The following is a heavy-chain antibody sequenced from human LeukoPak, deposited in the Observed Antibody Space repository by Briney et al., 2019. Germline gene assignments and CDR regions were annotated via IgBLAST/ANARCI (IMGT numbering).Heavy chain of an antibody. CDR3: ARGELSSWYVDH. CDR2: INTDGSST. V-gene: IGHV3-74*01. CDR1: EFTFSSYW. J-gene: IGHJ4*02. D-gene: IGHD6-13*01. Sequence: PGGSLRLSCAASEFTFSSYWKHWVRQAPGKGLVWVSRINTDGSSTNYADSVKGRFTISRDNAKNTLYLQMNSLRAEDTAVYYCARGELSSWYVDHWGQGTLVTVSS.